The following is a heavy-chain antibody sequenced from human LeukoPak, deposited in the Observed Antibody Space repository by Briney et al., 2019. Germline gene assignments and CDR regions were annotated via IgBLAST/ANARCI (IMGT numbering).Heavy chain of an antibody. Sequence: GGSLRLSCAASGFTFSRYWMSWVRQAPGKGLEWVANIKEDGSVKYYVESVKGRFTISRDNAKNSLYLQMNSLRAEDTAVYYFGASIILFDYWGRETLFTVSS. V-gene: IGHV3-7*02. D-gene: IGHD3-9*01. CDR1: GFTFSRYW. J-gene: IGHJ4*02. CDR3: GASIILFDY. CDR2: IKEDGSVK.